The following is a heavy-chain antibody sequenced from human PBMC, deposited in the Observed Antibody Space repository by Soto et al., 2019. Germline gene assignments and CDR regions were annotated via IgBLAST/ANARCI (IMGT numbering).Heavy chain of an antibody. Sequence: GASVKVSCKASGYTFTSYAMHWVRQAPGQRLEWMGWINAGNGNTKYSQKLQGRVTITRDTSASTAYMELSSLRSEDTAVYYCARNPVNWKHSYMDVWGKGTTVTVSS. CDR3: ARNPVNWKHSYMDV. CDR1: GYTFTSYA. J-gene: IGHJ6*03. D-gene: IGHD1-1*01. V-gene: IGHV1-3*01. CDR2: INAGNGNT.